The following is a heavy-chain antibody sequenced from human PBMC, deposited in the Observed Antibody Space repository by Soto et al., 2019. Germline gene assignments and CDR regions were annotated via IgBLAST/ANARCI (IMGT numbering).Heavy chain of an antibody. V-gene: IGHV4-4*02. CDR3: AKMVGLTLVDY. J-gene: IGHJ4*02. Sequence: QVQLQESGPGLVKPSGTLSLTCTVSGASITTRSDAWWRWVRQPPGKGVEWIGAIYHGGSTNYNPSLKSRVTMSVDKSKNQFSLRLSSVTAADTAVYYCAKMVGLTLVDYWGLGTLVTVSS. D-gene: IGHD2-8*01. CDR2: IYHGGST. CDR1: GASITTRSDAW.